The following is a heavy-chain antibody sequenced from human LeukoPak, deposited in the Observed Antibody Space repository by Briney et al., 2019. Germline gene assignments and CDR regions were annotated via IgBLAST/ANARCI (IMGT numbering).Heavy chain of an antibody. J-gene: IGHJ5*02. CDR1: GYTFTGYY. Sequence: ASVKVSCKASGYTFTGYYMHWVRQAPGQGLEWMGWINPNSGGTNYAQKFQGRVTMTRDTSISTAYMELSRLRSDDTAVYYCAIEHYYGSGSYYPRDPWGQGTLVTVSS. D-gene: IGHD3-10*01. CDR2: INPNSGGT. V-gene: IGHV1-2*02. CDR3: AIEHYYGSGSYYPRDP.